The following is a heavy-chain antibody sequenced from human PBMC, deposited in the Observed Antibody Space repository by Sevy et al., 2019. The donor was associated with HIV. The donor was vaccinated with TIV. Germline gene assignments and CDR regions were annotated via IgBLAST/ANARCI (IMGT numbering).Heavy chain of an antibody. CDR1: GFTCSNSG. J-gene: IGHJ6*02. D-gene: IGHD3-16*01. CDR3: AKGGTLTSTFWYGMMDG. CDR2: ISYDGSYK. V-gene: IGHV3-30*18. Sequence: GGSLRLSCAASGFTCSNSGMHWVRQAPGKGLEWVAFISYDGSYKYSADSVKGRFTISRDNTKNTLYLQMNSLRAEDTAVYYCAKGGTLTSTFWYGMMDGWGQGTTVTVSS.